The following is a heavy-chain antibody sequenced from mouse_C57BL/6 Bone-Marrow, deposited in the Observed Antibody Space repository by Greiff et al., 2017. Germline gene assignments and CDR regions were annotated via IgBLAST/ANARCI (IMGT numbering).Heavy chain of an antibody. D-gene: IGHD2-3*01. CDR1: GYAFSSYW. CDR3: EGTVFDGYYGDAMDY. V-gene: IGHV1-80*01. CDR2: IYPGDGDT. J-gene: IGHJ4*01. Sequence: QVHVKQSGAELVKPGASVKISCKASGYAFSSYWMNWVKQRPGKGLEWIGQIYPGDGDTNYNGKFKGKATLTADKSSSTAYMKLSSLASEDSAVYFCEGTVFDGYYGDAMDYWGQGTSVTVSS.